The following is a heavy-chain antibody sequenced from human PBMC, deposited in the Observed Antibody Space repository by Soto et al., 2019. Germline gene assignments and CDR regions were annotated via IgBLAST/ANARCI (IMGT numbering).Heavy chain of an antibody. Sequence: QVQLVQSGTEVKKPGSSVKVSCKASGHTFNSYSINWVRQAPGQGLEWMGRIIPVLDITNLTHKFQGRVSLTADRSTYTTYMDRSSLRSADTAVYYCTRGDSWGYYGLDIWGQGNTVTVSS. CDR1: GHTFNSYS. CDR3: TRGDSWGYYGLDI. CDR2: IIPVLDIT. D-gene: IGHD2-21*01. J-gene: IGHJ6*02. V-gene: IGHV1-69*02.